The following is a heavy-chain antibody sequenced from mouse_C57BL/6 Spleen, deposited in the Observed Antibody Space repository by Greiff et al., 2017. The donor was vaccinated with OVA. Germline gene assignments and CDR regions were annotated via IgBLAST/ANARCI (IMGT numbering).Heavy chain of an antibody. D-gene: IGHD1-1*01. CDR2: IDPSDSYT. Sequence: QVQLQQPGAELVRPGTSVKLSCKASGYTFTSYWMHWVKQRPGQGLEWIGVIDPSDSYTNYNQKFKGKATLTVDTSSSTAYMQLSSLTSEDSAVYYCARGDYGSSPWFAYWGQGTLVTVSA. CDR3: ARGDYGSSPWFAY. CDR1: GYTFTSYW. V-gene: IGHV1-59*01. J-gene: IGHJ3*01.